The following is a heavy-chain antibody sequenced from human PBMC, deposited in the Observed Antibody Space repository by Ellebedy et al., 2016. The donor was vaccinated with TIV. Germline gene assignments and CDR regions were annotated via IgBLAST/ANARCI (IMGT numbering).Heavy chain of an antibody. J-gene: IGHJ2*01. CDR3: ARVSHWPGYCSGGSCYSYWYFDL. Sequence: PGGSLRLSCTVSGGSISSYYWSWIRQPPGKGLEWIGYIYYSGSTNYNPSLKSRVTISVDTSKNQFSLKLSSVTAADTAVYYCARVSHWPGYCSGGSCYSYWYFDLWGRGTLVTVSS. D-gene: IGHD2-15*01. V-gene: IGHV4-59*01. CDR2: IYYSGST. CDR1: GGSISSYY.